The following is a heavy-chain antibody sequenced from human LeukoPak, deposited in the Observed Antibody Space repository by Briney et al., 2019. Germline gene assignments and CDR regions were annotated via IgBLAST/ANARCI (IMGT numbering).Heavy chain of an antibody. CDR3: ARLYSRYDSSGYYYPTLDY. J-gene: IGHJ4*02. CDR1: GGSISSYY. V-gene: IGHV4-59*08. CDR2: IYYSGST. D-gene: IGHD3-22*01. Sequence: SETLSLTCTVSGGSISSYYWSWIRQPPGKGLEWIGYIYYSGSTSYNPSLKSRVTISVDTSKNQFSLKLSSVTAADTAVYYCARLYSRYDSSGYYYPTLDYWGQGTLVTVSS.